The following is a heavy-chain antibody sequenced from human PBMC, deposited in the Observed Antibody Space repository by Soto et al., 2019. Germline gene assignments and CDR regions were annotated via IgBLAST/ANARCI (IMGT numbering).Heavy chain of an antibody. V-gene: IGHV3-30*18. CDR2: ISSDGNNQ. CDR3: AKERGVLDAFDM. J-gene: IGHJ3*02. Sequence: ESGGGVVQPGTSLRLSCAASGFTSSSFVIHWVRQAPGKGLEWLAVISSDGNNQYYADSVKGRFTISRDNSKRTLYLQVNSLRAEDTAVYFCAKERGVLDAFDMWGQGTRVTVSS. CDR1: GFTSSSFV. D-gene: IGHD3-10*01.